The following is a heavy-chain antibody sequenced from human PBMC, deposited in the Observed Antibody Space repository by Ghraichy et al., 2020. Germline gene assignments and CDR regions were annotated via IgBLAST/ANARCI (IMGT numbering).Heavy chain of an antibody. Sequence: LSLTCEASEFTFSSHAMTWVRQAPGQGLEWLSTITASGDFTYYPDSLRGRFTISRDNSKNTLFLQINNLRAEDTAVYYCARHRGNGPGCDNLNVWGKGTTVTVAS. CDR3: ARHRGNGPGCDNLNV. CDR1: EFTFSSHA. CDR2: ITASGDFT. J-gene: IGHJ6*04. D-gene: IGHD2-8*01. V-gene: IGHV3-23*01.